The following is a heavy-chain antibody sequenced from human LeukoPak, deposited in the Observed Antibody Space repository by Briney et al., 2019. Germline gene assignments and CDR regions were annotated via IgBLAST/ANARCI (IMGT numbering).Heavy chain of an antibody. D-gene: IGHD3-3*01. CDR3: ASQSVRPYDFWSGYFHY. CDR1: GGSISSYY. J-gene: IGHJ4*02. CDR2: IYYSGST. V-gene: IGHV4-59*01. Sequence: SETLSLTCTVSGGSISSYYWSWIRQPPGKGLEWIGYIYYSGSTNYNPSLKSRVTISVDTSKNQFSLKLSSVTAADTAVYYCASQSVRPYDFWSGYFHYWGQGTLVTVSS.